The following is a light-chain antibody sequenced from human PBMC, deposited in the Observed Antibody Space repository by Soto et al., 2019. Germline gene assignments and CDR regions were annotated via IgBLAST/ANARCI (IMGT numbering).Light chain of an antibody. CDR2: SAS. CDR1: QSVSSTY. J-gene: IGKJ1*01. Sequence: EVVLTQSPGTLSLSPGDTATLSCRASQSVSSTYLAWYQQKPGQAPSLLIYSASSIATGIPDRFSGSGSGTDFTLTISRLETEDVAVYYCQQYTYSPWTFGQGTKVEV. V-gene: IGKV3-20*01. CDR3: QQYTYSPWT.